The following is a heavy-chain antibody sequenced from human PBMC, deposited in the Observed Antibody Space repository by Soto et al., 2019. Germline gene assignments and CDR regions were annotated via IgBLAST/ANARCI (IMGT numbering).Heavy chain of an antibody. D-gene: IGHD2-15*01. CDR2: VHHSGST. J-gene: IGHJ5*02. Sequence: QVQLQQWGAGLLKPSETLSLSCAVYGGSFSGYSWSWIRQPPGKGLEWIGEVHHSGSTNYNPSLKSRVTISVNTSRNQFSLKLSSVTAADTAVYYCARAFNLYPAYSPLDPWGQGTLVTVSS. V-gene: IGHV4-34*01. CDR1: GGSFSGYS. CDR3: ARAFNLYPAYSPLDP.